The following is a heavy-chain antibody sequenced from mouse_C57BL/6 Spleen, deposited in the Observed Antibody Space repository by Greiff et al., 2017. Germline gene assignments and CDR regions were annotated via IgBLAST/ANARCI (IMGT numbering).Heavy chain of an antibody. CDR3: AVDYSSSFFDY. V-gene: IGHV1-64*01. CDR2: IHPNSGST. CDR1: GYTFTSYW. J-gene: IGHJ2*01. D-gene: IGHD1-1*01. Sequence: QVQLKQSGAELVKPGASVKLSCKASGYTFTSYWMHWVKQRPGQGLEWIGMIHPNSGSTNYNEKFKSKATLTVDKSSSTAYMQLSSLTSEDSAVYYCAVDYSSSFFDYWGQGTTLTVSS.